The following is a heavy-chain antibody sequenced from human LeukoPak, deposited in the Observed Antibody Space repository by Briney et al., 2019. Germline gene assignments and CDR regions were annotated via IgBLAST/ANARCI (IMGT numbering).Heavy chain of an antibody. V-gene: IGHV4-34*01. CDR2: INHSGST. Sequence: PSETLSLTCAVYGGSFSGYYWSWIRQPPGKGLEWIGEINHSGSTNYSPSLKSRVTISVDTSKNQFSLKLSSVTAADTAVYYCARGRFGGYYGSGSYYRKSRYNWFDPWGQGTLVTVSS. CDR3: ARGRFGGYYGSGSYYRKSRYNWFDP. CDR1: GGSFSGYY. J-gene: IGHJ5*02. D-gene: IGHD3-10*01.